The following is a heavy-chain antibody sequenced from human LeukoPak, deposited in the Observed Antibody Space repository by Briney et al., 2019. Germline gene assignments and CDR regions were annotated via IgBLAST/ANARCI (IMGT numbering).Heavy chain of an antibody. CDR2: ISYDGSNK. V-gene: IGHV3-30-3*01. J-gene: IGHJ4*02. D-gene: IGHD3-10*01. Sequence: GGSLRLSCAASGFTFSGYAMHWVRQAPGKGLEWVAVISYDGSNKYYADSVKGRFTISRDNSKNTLYLQMNSLRAEDTAVYYCARDYGYYYGSGSYYIPDWGQGTLLTVSS. CDR3: ARDYGYYYGSGSYYIPD. CDR1: GFTFSGYA.